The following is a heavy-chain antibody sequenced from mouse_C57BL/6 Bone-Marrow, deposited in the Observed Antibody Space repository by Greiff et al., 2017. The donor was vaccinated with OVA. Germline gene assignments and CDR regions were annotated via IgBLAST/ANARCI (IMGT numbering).Heavy chain of an antibody. J-gene: IGHJ1*03. CDR1: GYTFTDYN. Sequence: VQLQQSGPELVKPGASVKMSCKASGYTFTDYNMHWVKQSHGKSLEWIGYINPNNGGTSYNQKFKGKATLTVNKSSSTAYMELRSLTSEDSAVYYCARGPYYSNSFYWYFDVWGTGTTVTVSS. V-gene: IGHV1-22*01. D-gene: IGHD2-5*01. CDR2: INPNNGGT. CDR3: ARGPYYSNSFYWYFDV.